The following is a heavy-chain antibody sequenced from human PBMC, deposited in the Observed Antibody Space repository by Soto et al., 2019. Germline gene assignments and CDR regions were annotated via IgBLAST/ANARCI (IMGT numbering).Heavy chain of an antibody. CDR2: IYYSGST. V-gene: IGHV4-31*03. CDR3: ARGVLN. J-gene: IGHJ4*02. D-gene: IGHD3-16*01. Sequence: QVQLHESVAGLVKPAQTLSLTCTVSGGSISSGGYYLSWIRQHPGKVLEWIGSIYYSGSTYYNPSLKRRVTITVDTSKNLFSLKPSSVTAADTTVNYCARGVLNWGQGTLVTVS. CDR1: GGSISSGGYY.